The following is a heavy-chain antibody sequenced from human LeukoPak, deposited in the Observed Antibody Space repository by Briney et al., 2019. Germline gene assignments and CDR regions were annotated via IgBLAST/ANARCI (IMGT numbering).Heavy chain of an antibody. CDR2: SYPGDCDT. CDR3: ARHLMTTVTPGGYYYGMDV. V-gene: IGHV5-51*01. CDR1: GSSVTSYW. Sequence: GASLQISCEGAGSSVTSYWIGWGRQLPGKGLEWMGISYPGDCDTRYSPSFQGQVTISADKSISTAYLQWSSLKASDTAMYYCARHLMTTVTPGGYYYGMDVWGQGTTVTVSS. D-gene: IGHD4-17*01. J-gene: IGHJ6*02.